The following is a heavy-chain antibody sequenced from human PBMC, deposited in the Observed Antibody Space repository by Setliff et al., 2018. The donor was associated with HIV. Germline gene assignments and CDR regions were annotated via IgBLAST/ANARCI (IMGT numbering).Heavy chain of an antibody. J-gene: IGHJ6*03. Sequence: SETLSLTCTVSGGSISSGGYYWSWIRQHPGKGLEWIGYIYYSGTTNYNPPLRSRVTISVDTSKNQFSLRLSSVTAADTAVYYCAREGFYNSYYYYMDVWGIGTTVTVSS. CDR2: IYYSGTT. CDR3: AREGFYNSYYYYMDV. CDR1: GGSISSGGYY. D-gene: IGHD2-2*02. V-gene: IGHV4-61*08.